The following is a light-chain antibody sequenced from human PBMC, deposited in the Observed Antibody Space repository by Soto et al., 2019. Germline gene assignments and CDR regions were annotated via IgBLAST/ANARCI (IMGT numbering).Light chain of an antibody. Sequence: EIVLTQSPATLSLSPGEGATLSCRASQSVNVYLAWYQQKPGQAPRLLIYDASRRATGIPARFSGSGSGTDFTLTISNLEPEDFAVYYCQQRSGWPPMYAFGQGTKLEIK. CDR1: QSVNVY. J-gene: IGKJ2*01. CDR3: QQRSGWPPMYA. V-gene: IGKV3-11*01. CDR2: DAS.